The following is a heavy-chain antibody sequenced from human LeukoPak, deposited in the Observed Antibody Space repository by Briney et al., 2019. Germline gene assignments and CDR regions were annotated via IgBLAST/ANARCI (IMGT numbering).Heavy chain of an antibody. CDR1: GYSFTSYW. V-gene: IGHV5-51*01. J-gene: IGHJ4*02. D-gene: IGHD4-17*01. CDR2: IYPGDSDT. CDR3: ARLPNTNYGDYDFFDY. Sequence: GESLKISYKGSGYSFTSYWIGWVRQMPGKGLEWMGIIYPGDSDTRYSPSFQGQVTISADKSISTAYLQWSSLKASGTAMYYCARLPNTNYGDYDFFDYWGQGTLVTVSS.